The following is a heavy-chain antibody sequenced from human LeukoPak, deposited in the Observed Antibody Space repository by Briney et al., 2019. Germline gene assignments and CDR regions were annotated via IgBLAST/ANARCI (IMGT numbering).Heavy chain of an antibody. V-gene: IGHV1-69*13. J-gene: IGHJ4*02. CDR2: ITPIFGTA. Sequence: SVKVSCKASGGTFSSYAISWVRQAPGQGLEWMGGITPIFGTANYAQKFQGRVTITADESTSTAYMELSSLRSEDTAVYYCAREARYYDILTGYYLFYFDYWGQGTLVTVSS. D-gene: IGHD3-9*01. CDR3: AREARYYDILTGYYLFYFDY. CDR1: GGTFSSYA.